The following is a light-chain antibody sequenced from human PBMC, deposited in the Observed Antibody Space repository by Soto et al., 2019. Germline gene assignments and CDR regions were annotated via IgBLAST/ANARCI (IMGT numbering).Light chain of an antibody. CDR3: QQYNNWSTWT. V-gene: IGKV3-15*01. CDR1: QSVSSN. J-gene: IGKJ1*01. Sequence: EIVMTQSPATLSVSPGERATLSCRASQSVSSNLGWYQQKPGQAPRLLIYGASTRATGIPARFSGSGSGTEFTLTISSLQSEDFAVYYCQQYNNWSTWTFGQGTKVEIK. CDR2: GAS.